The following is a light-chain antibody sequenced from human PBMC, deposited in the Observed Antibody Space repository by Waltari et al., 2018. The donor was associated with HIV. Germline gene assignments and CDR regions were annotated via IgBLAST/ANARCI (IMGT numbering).Light chain of an antibody. CDR2: EVT. CDR3: CSYAGSRSVV. J-gene: IGLJ2*01. V-gene: IGLV2-23*02. Sequence: QSALTQPASVSGSPGQSITISCTGTSSDVVSYNLVSWYQQHPGKAPKLIIYEVTKRPSGVPNRFSGSKSGNTASLTISGLQTEDEADYYCCSYAGSRSVVFGGGTMLTVL. CDR1: SSDVVSYNL.